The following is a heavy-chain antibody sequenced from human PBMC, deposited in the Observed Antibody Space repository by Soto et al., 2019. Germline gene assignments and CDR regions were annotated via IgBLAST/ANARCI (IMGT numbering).Heavy chain of an antibody. D-gene: IGHD5-12*01. V-gene: IGHV4-59*08. CDR2: IYYSGST. CDR3: ATLDVATIPFYYYYMDV. CDR1: GGSISSYY. Sequence: QVQLQESGPGLVKPSETLSLTCTVSGGSISSYYWSWIRQPPGKGLEWIGYIYYSGSTNYNPSLKSRVPISVDTSKNQFSLKLSSVTAADTAVYYCATLDVATIPFYYYYMDVWGKGTTVTVSS. J-gene: IGHJ6*03.